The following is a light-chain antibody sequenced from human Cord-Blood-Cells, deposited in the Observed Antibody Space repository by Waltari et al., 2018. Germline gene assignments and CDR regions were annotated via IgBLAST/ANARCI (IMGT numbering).Light chain of an antibody. V-gene: IGLV1-36*01. Sequence: QSVLTQPPSVSEAPRQRVTISCSGSSSNYGNNAVTCYQQLPGKAPKLLINDDDLLPSGVSDRFSGSKSGTSASLAISGLQSEDEADYYCAAWDDSLNGWVFGGGTKLTVL. CDR2: DDD. CDR1: SSNYGNNA. CDR3: AAWDDSLNGWV. J-gene: IGLJ3*02.